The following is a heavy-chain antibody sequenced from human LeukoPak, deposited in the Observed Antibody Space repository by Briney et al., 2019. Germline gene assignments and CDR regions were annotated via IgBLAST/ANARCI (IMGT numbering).Heavy chain of an antibody. J-gene: IGHJ4*02. Sequence: GGSLRLSCAASGFTFSSYWMNWVRQAPGKGLEWVSSISSSSSYIYYADSVKGRFTISRDNAKNSLYLQMNSLRAEDTAVYYCARDLGYYDSSGLGYWGQGTLVTVSS. CDR3: ARDLGYYDSSGLGY. V-gene: IGHV3-21*01. CDR1: GFTFSSYW. CDR2: ISSSSSYI. D-gene: IGHD3-22*01.